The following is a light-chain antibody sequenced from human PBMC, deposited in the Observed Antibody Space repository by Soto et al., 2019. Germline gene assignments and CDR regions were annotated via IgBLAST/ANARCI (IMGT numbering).Light chain of an antibody. CDR3: SSQTASATVL. CDR1: SSDVGAYNF. V-gene: IGLV2-14*01. J-gene: IGLJ2*01. Sequence: QSALTQPASVSGFPGQSITISCTGTSSDVGAYNFVSWYQQFPGKAPKLMIYEVSNRPSGVSDRFSGSKSGNTASLIISGLRPEDEADYYCSSQTASATVLFGGGTKLTVL. CDR2: EVS.